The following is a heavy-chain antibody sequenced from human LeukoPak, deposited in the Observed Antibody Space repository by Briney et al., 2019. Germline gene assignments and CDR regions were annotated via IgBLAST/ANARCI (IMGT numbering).Heavy chain of an antibody. V-gene: IGHV1-69*05. J-gene: IGHJ6*03. Sequence: GASVKVSCKASGGTFSSYAISWVRQAPGQGLEWMGGIIPIFGTANYAQKFQGRVTFTTDESTSTAYMELSGLRSEDTAVYYCAGRAPGWFGESVGYYYYYMDVWGKGTTVTVSS. CDR2: IIPIFGTA. CDR3: AGRAPGWFGESVGYYYYYMDV. CDR1: GGTFSSYA. D-gene: IGHD3-10*01.